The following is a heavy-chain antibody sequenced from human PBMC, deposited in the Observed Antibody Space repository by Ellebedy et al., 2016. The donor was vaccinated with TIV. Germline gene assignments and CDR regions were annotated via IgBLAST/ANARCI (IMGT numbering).Heavy chain of an antibody. V-gene: IGHV1-2*02. CDR1: GYTFTGYY. Sequence: AASVKVSCKASGYTFTGYYMHWVRQAPGQGLEWMGWSNPNSGGTNYAQKFQGRVTMTRDTSISTVYMDLSRLGSDDTAVYYCARGEGQWLFHFQHWGQGTLVTVSS. CDR3: ARGEGQWLFHFQH. D-gene: IGHD6-19*01. J-gene: IGHJ1*01. CDR2: SNPNSGGT.